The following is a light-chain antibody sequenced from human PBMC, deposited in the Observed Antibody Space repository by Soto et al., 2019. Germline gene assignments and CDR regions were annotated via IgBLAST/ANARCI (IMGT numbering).Light chain of an antibody. CDR2: EVS. J-gene: IGLJ1*01. CDR3: SSYTSSRYV. CDR1: SSDVGGYNY. V-gene: IGLV2-14*01. Sequence: QSALTQPASVSGSPGQSITISCTGTSSDVGGYNYVSWYQQHPGKAPKLMIYEVSNRPSGVSNRFSGYKSGNTASLTISGLQAEDEADYYCSSYTSSRYVFGTGTKLTVL.